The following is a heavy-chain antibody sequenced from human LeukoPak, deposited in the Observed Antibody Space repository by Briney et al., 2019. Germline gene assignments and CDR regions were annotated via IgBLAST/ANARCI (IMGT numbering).Heavy chain of an antibody. CDR2: INHSGST. V-gene: IGHV4-34*01. J-gene: IGHJ4*02. Sequence: PSETLSLTCTVSGCSISSYYWSWIRQPPGKGLEWIGEINHSGSTNYNPSLKSRVTISVDTSKNQFSLKLSSVTAADTAVYYCARGRYCPDYWGQGTLVTVSS. CDR3: ARGRYCPDY. D-gene: IGHD1-14*01. CDR1: GCSISSYY.